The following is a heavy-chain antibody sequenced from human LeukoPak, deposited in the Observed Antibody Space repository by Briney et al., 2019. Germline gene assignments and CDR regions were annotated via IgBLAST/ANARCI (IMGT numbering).Heavy chain of an antibody. CDR2: ISSGDSTI. J-gene: IGHJ6*03. CDR1: GFTFSSYE. Sequence: GGSLRLSCAASGFTFSSYEMHWVRQAPGKGLEWVSYISSGDSTIYYADSVKGRFTISRDNAKNSLYLQMNSLRAEDTAVYYCARLAQTSPLTYYYYYYMDVWGKGTTVTVSS. V-gene: IGHV3-48*03. CDR3: ARLAQTSPLTYYYYYYMDV.